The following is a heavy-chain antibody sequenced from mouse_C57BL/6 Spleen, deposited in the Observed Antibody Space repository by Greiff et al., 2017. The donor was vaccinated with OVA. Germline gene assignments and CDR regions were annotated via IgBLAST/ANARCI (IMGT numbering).Heavy chain of an antibody. J-gene: IGHJ3*01. Sequence: EVKLQQSGAELVRPGASVKLSCTASGFNIKDYYMHWVKQRPEQGLEWIGRIDPEDGDTEYAPKFQGKATMTADTSSNTAYLQLSSLTSEDTAVYYCTTGNYGSSWFAYWGQGTLVTVSA. D-gene: IGHD1-1*01. CDR1: GFNIKDYY. CDR2: IDPEDGDT. V-gene: IGHV14-1*01. CDR3: TTGNYGSSWFAY.